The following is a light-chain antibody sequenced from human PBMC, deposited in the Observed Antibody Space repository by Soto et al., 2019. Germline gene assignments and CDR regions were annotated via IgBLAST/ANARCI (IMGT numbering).Light chain of an antibody. J-gene: IGLJ1*01. Sequence: QSVLTQPASVSGSPGQSITISCAGTTSDIGANNFVSWYQQRPGKAPKVIIYEVSNRPAGVSHRFSGSKSGSTASLTISGLQAEDEALYSCNAYTNTGARAFGTGTKVTVL. V-gene: IGLV2-14*01. CDR1: TSDIGANNF. CDR3: NAYTNTGARA. CDR2: EVS.